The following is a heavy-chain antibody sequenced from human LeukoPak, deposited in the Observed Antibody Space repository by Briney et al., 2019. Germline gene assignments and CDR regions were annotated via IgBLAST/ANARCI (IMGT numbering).Heavy chain of an antibody. CDR3: AKDLPGSGFDY. J-gene: IGHJ4*02. D-gene: IGHD3-22*01. Sequence: GGALRLSCAAPGFTFSSYGMHWVRQAPGKGVEWVAVISYDGSNKYYADSVKGRFTISRDNSKNTLYLQMNSLRAEDTAVYYCAKDLPGSGFDYWGQGTLVTVSS. V-gene: IGHV3-30*18. CDR1: GFTFSSYG. CDR2: ISYDGSNK.